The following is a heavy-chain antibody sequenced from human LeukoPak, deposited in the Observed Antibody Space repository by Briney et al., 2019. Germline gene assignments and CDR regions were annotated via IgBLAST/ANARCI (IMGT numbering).Heavy chain of an antibody. CDR3: AKGGDSSATFDY. D-gene: IGHD3-22*01. CDR1: GFTFSIYA. Sequence: GGSLRLSCAASGFTFSIYAMNWVRQAPGKGLEWVSGISGSGGSTYYADSVKGRFTISRDNSKNTLCLQMNSLRAEDTAVYYCAKGGDSSATFDYWGQGTLVTVSS. V-gene: IGHV3-23*01. CDR2: ISGSGGST. J-gene: IGHJ4*02.